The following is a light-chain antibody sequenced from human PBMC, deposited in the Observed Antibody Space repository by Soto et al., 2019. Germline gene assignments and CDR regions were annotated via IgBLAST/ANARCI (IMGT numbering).Light chain of an antibody. Sequence: ELVLTQSQDTLSVSPWESARLXCRASQTVGSNLAWYQQKPGQAPRILIYGASTRASDTPARFSGSGSVTEFALTISSLQSEDFAVYYCQQYNNWPITFGQGTRLE. CDR2: GAS. CDR1: QTVGSN. CDR3: QQYNNWPIT. V-gene: IGKV3D-15*01. J-gene: IGKJ5*01.